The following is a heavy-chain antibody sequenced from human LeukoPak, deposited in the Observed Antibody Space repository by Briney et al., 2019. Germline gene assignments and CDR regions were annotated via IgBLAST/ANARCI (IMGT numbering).Heavy chain of an antibody. V-gene: IGHV4-34*01. Sequence: SETLSLTCTVSGGSISSYYWSWIRQPPGKGLEWIGEINHSGSTNYNPSLKSRVTISVDTSKNQFSLKLSSVTAADTAVYYCATLYGSGSYYNWFDPWGQGTLVTVSS. CDR3: ATLYGSGSYYNWFDP. CDR2: INHSGST. J-gene: IGHJ5*02. D-gene: IGHD3-10*01. CDR1: GGSISSYY.